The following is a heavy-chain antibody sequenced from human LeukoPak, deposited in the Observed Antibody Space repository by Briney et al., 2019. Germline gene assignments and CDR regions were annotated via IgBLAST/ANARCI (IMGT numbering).Heavy chain of an antibody. D-gene: IGHD2-8*01. CDR3: AREGKYGYNWFDP. V-gene: IGHV3-48*02. CDR1: GFSFSTYS. Sequence: PGGSLRLSCAASGFSFSTYSMNWVRQAPGKGLEWVSYISGSSRTIYYADTVKGRFTISRDNAHNTLDLQMNSLRDEDTAVYYCAREGKYGYNWFDPWGQGALVTVSS. J-gene: IGHJ5*02. CDR2: ISGSSRTI.